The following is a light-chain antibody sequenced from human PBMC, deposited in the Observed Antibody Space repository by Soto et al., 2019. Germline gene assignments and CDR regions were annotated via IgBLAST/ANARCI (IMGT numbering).Light chain of an antibody. CDR2: DVS. CDR3: CSYAGSYTLRV. V-gene: IGLV2-11*01. Sequence: QSVMSQPPSVSAAPGQRVTISCSGSSSNIGGNSVSWYQQLPGTAPKLMIYDVSKRPSGVPDRFSGSKSGNTASLTISGLQAEDEADYYCCSYAGSYTLRVFGGGTKLTVL. CDR1: SSNIGGNS. J-gene: IGLJ3*02.